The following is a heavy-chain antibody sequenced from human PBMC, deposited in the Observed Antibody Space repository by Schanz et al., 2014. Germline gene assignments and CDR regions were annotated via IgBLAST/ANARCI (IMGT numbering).Heavy chain of an antibody. J-gene: IGHJ4*02. CDR2: ISHDGSNK. CDR1: RFTFNAYD. Sequence: QVHLVESGGGVVRPGGSLRLSCAASRFTFNAYDMYWIRQAPGKGLEWVALISHDGSNKNSADSVKGRFTISRDNSKNTLYLQLNSLRAEDTAVYYCAKESREQRIDYWGQGTLVTVSS. D-gene: IGHD1-26*01. CDR3: AKESREQRIDY. V-gene: IGHV3-30*18.